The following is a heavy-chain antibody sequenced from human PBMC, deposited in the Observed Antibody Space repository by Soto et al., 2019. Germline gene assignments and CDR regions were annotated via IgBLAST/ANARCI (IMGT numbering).Heavy chain of an antibody. J-gene: IGHJ5*02. D-gene: IGHD1-26*01. CDR3: ARGVVGATVHNWFDP. CDR2: INAGNGNT. V-gene: IGHV1-3*01. CDR1: GYTFTSYA. Sequence: GASVKVSCKASGYTFTSYAMHCARQAPGQRLEWMGWINAGNGNTKYSQKFQGRVTITRDTSASTAYMELSSLRSEDTAVYYCARGVVGATVHNWFDPWGQGTLVTVSS.